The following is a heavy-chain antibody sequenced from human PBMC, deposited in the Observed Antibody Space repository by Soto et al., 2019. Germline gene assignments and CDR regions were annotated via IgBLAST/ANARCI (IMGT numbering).Heavy chain of an antibody. CDR1: GYTLSELS. CDR2: FDPEDGQT. Sequence: VASVKVSCKVSGYTLSELSMHWVRQAPGKGLEWMGRFDPEDGQTIYAQKFQGRVTMTGDTSADTAYMELSSLRSEDTAIYYCTRDHYDSSGYYRFDYWGQGTPVTVSS. D-gene: IGHD3-22*01. V-gene: IGHV1-24*01. CDR3: TRDHYDSSGYYRFDY. J-gene: IGHJ4*02.